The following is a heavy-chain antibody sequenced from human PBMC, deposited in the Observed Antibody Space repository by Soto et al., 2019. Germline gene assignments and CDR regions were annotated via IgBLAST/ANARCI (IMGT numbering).Heavy chain of an antibody. CDR2: ISYDGSNK. CDR1: GFTFSSYG. CDR3: AIDRLARPPYYYYFYGLDF. D-gene: IGHD6-25*01. Sequence: GGSLRLSCAASGFTFSSYGMHWVRQAPGKGLEWVAIISYDGSNKYYAESVKGRFTISRDKSKNTLYLQVNSLRAADTAVYYCAIDRLARPPYYYYFYGLDFWGQGTTVTVSS. J-gene: IGHJ6*02. V-gene: IGHV3-30*03.